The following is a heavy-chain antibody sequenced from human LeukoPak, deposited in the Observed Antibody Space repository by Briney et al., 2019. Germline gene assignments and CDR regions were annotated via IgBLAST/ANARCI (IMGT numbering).Heavy chain of an antibody. CDR2: ISSSSSYI. CDR3: AKEVDSGLSEPDK. J-gene: IGHJ4*02. D-gene: IGHD6-19*01. Sequence: GGSLRLSCAASGFTFSSYSMNWVRQAPGKGLEWVSSISSSSSYIYYADSVKGRFTISRDNAKNSLYLQMNSLRAEDTAVYYCAKEVDSGLSEPDKWGQGTLVIVSS. CDR1: GFTFSSYS. V-gene: IGHV3-21*01.